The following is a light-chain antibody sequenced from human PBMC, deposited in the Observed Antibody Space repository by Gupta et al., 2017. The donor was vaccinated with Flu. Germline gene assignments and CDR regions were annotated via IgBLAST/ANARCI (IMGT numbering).Light chain of an antibody. CDR1: NVDVDAYDY. Sequence: GQSVAISCTGTNVDVDAYDYVHRYHPHPAQAPKLRMYDVNTRPSGVPYSFTGSKSATTATXTXSGVEAXDDDEYHCNSYGATSVFGGGTRLTVL. J-gene: IGLJ3*02. V-gene: IGLV2-11*02. CDR2: DVN. CDR3: NSYGATSV.